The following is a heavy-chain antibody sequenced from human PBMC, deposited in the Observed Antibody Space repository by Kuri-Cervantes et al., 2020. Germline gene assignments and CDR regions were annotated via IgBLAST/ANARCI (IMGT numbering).Heavy chain of an antibody. V-gene: IGHV3-21*04. Sequence: GESLKISCAASGFTFSSYSMNWVRQAPGKGLEWVSSISSSSSYIYYADSVKGRFTISRDNAKNSLYLQMNSLRAEDTALYYCAKDEGFAAVAENTYYFDYWGQGTLVTVSS. D-gene: IGHD6-19*01. CDR3: AKDEGFAAVAENTYYFDY. J-gene: IGHJ4*02. CDR1: GFTFSSYS. CDR2: ISSSSSYI.